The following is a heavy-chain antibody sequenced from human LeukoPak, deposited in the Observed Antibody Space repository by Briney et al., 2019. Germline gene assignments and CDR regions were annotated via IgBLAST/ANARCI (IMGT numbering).Heavy chain of an antibody. CDR3: ARRGGVGALDY. CDR1: GYTFTGYY. V-gene: IGHV1-3*03. J-gene: IGHJ4*02. D-gene: IGHD1-26*01. CDR2: INADNGNT. Sequence: GASVKVSCKASGYTFTGYYMHWVRQAPGQRLEWMGWINADNGNTKYSQEFQGRVTITRDTSASTAYMELSSLRSEDMAVYYCARRGGVGALDYWGQGTLVTVSS.